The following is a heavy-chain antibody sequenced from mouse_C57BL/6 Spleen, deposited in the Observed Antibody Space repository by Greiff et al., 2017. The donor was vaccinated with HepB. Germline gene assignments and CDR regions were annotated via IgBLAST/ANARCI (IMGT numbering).Heavy chain of an antibody. D-gene: IGHD1-1*01. CDR2: INPNNGGT. CDR3: ARDSYYGSRGYFDY. J-gene: IGHJ2*01. V-gene: IGHV1-26*01. CDR1: GYTFTDYY. Sequence: EVQLQQSGPELVKPGASVKISCKASGYTFTDYYMNWVKQSHGKSLEWIGDINPNNGGTSYNQKFKGKATLTVDKSSSTAYMELRSLTSEDSAVYYCARDSYYGSRGYFDYWGQGTTLTVSS.